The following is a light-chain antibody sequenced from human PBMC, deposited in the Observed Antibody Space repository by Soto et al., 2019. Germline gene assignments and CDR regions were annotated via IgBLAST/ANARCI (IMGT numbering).Light chain of an antibody. CDR1: QSVSNY. V-gene: IGKV3-20*01. CDR2: AAS. CDR3: HQYADSPQT. Sequence: EIVLTQSPATLSLSPGERATLSCRTSQSVSNYLAWYQQKPGQAPRLLIHAASTGATGIPARFRGSGSGTDFTLTISSLEPEDSAVYFCHQYADSPQTFGQGTKVDIK. J-gene: IGKJ2*01.